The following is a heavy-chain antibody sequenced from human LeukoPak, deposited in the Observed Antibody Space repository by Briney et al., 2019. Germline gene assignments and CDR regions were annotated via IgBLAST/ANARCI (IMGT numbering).Heavy chain of an antibody. Sequence: ASVKVSCKASGYTFTSYSISWVRQAPGQGLEWMGWISAYNGNTNYAQKLQGRVTMTTDTSTSTAYMELRSLRSDDTAVYYCARDLRGVYYGGMNYYYYMDVWGKGTTVTVSS. J-gene: IGHJ6*03. CDR1: GYTFTSYS. V-gene: IGHV1-18*01. D-gene: IGHD4-23*01. CDR2: ISAYNGNT. CDR3: ARDLRGVYYGGMNYYYYMDV.